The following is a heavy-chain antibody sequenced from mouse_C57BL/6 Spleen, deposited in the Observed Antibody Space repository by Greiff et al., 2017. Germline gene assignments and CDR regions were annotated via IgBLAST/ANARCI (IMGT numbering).Heavy chain of an antibody. J-gene: IGHJ2*01. Sequence: QVQLQQPGAELVMPGASVKLSCKASGYTFTSYWMHWVKQRPGHGLEWIGEIDPSDSYTNYNQKFKGKSTLTVDKSSSTAYMQLSSLTSEDSAVYYCARSPKYYGSSYGYFDYWGQGTTLTVSS. CDR2: IDPSDSYT. V-gene: IGHV1-69*01. D-gene: IGHD1-1*01. CDR3: ARSPKYYGSSYGYFDY. CDR1: GYTFTSYW.